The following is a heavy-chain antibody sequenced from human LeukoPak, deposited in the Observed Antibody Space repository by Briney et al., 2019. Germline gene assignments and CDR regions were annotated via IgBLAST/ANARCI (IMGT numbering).Heavy chain of an antibody. Sequence: GGSLRLSCAASGFTFSSYGMHWVRQAPGKGLEWVAVISYDGSNKYYADSVKGRFTISRDNSKNTLYLQMNSLRAEDTVVYCCAKDGYYYDSSLDYWGQGTLVTVSS. CDR3: AKDGYYYDSSLDY. CDR2: ISYDGSNK. J-gene: IGHJ4*02. D-gene: IGHD3-22*01. V-gene: IGHV3-30*18. CDR1: GFTFSSYG.